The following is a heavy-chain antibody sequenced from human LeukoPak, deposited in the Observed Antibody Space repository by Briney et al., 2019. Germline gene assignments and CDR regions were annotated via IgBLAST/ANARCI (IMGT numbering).Heavy chain of an antibody. CDR3: AREGVPAAISLAEFLY. D-gene: IGHD2-2*01. J-gene: IGHJ4*02. V-gene: IGHV3-21*01. CDR2: ISSSSSYI. CDR1: GFTFSSYS. Sequence: GGSLRLSCAASGFTFSSYSMNWVRQAPGKGLEWVSSISSSSSYIYYADSVKGRFTISRDNAKNSLYLQMNSLRAEDTAVYYCAREGVPAAISLAEFLYWDQGTLVTVSS.